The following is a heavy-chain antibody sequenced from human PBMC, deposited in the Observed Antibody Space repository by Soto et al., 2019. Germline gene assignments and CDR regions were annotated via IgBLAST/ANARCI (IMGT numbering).Heavy chain of an antibody. CDR1: GYTFTSYY. J-gene: IGHJ6*03. CDR2: INPSGGST. D-gene: IGHD2-15*01. V-gene: IGHV1-46*03. CDR3: ARGLGYCSGGSCYWGYYYYMDV. Sequence: ASVKVSCKASGYTFTSYYMHWVRQAPGQGLEWMGIINPSGGSTSYAQKFQGRVTMTRDTSTSTVYMELSSLRSEDTAVYYCARGLGYCSGGSCYWGYYYYMDVWGKGTTVTVS.